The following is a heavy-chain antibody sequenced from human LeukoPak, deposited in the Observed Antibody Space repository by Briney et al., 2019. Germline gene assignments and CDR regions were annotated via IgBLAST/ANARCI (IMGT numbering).Heavy chain of an antibody. CDR2: INAGNGNT. Sequence: VASVKVSCKASGYTFTSYGISWVRQAPGQGLEWMGWINAGNGNTKYSQKFQGRVTITRDTSASTAYMELSSLRSEDTAVYYCARGGVVVINDYWGQGTLVTVSS. CDR3: ARGGVVVINDY. J-gene: IGHJ4*02. CDR1: GYTFTSYG. V-gene: IGHV1-3*01. D-gene: IGHD3-22*01.